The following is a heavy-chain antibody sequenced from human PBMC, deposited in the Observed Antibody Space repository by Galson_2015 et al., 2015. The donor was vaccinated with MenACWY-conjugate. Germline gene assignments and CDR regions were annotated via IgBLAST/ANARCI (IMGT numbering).Heavy chain of an antibody. CDR1: GFIFNTYW. Sequence: SLRLSCAASGFIFNTYWMHWVRQAPGKGLVWVSRINPGGSSTTYADSVKDRFTISRDNAKNTLYLQMNSLRPEDTAVFYCGKTRGASFYFDSWGQGTLVTVSS. CDR3: GKTRGASFYFDS. V-gene: IGHV3-74*01. J-gene: IGHJ4*02. D-gene: IGHD1-26*01. CDR2: INPGGSST.